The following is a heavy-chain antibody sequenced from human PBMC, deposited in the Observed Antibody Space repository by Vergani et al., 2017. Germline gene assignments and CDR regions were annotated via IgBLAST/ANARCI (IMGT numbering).Heavy chain of an antibody. CDR3: ARGETRTDWFDP. CDR1: GVSMQSGSFY. J-gene: IGHJ5*02. Sequence: QVQLQQWGAGLLKPSETLSLTCAVYGVSMQSGSFYWTWIRQTAERRLEWMGRVYPSGTTNYNPSLNGRVTIFVDKSKNLLSLRLNSVTAADTAVYYCARGETRTDWFDPWGQGTLVTVSS. V-gene: IGHV4-59*10. CDR2: VYPSGTT. D-gene: IGHD3/OR15-3a*01.